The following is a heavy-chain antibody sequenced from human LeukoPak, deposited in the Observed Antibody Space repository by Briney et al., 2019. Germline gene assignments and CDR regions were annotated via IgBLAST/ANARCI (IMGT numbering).Heavy chain of an antibody. CDR1: GYTFTSYY. D-gene: IGHD4/OR15-4a*01. J-gene: IGHJ4*02. CDR2: INPISGGT. V-gene: IGHV1-2*02. Sequence: ASVKVSCKASGYTFTSYYMHWVRQAPGQGLEWMGWINPISGGTKYARKFQGRVTMTTDTSISTAYMDLSRLRSDDTAVYYCARPLLWWPQVGYFDYWGQGTLVTVSS. CDR3: ARPLLWWPQVGYFDY.